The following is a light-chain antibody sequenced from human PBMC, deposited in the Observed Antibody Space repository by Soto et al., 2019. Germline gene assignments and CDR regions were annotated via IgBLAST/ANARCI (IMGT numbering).Light chain of an antibody. J-gene: IGLJ2*01. Sequence: QSVLTQPPSVSAAPGQKVTISCSGSSSNIGNNYVSWYQQLPGTAPKLLIYDTIRRPSGIPDRFSGSKSGTSATLEITGLQTGDEADYYCGMWDSSLRLVVFGGGTKLTV. CDR1: SSNIGNNY. CDR2: DTI. CDR3: GMWDSSLRLVV. V-gene: IGLV1-51*01.